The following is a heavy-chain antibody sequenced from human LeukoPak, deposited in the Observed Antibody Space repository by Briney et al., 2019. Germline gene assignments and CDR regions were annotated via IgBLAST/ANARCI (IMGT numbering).Heavy chain of an antibody. CDR3: ARRVLQNYYYYGMDV. D-gene: IGHD4/OR15-4a*01. CDR2: INPNSGDT. CDR1: GYTFTGYY. V-gene: IGHV1-2*02. Sequence: ASVKVSCKASGYTFTGYYMHWVRQASGQGLEWMGWINPNSGDTNYAQKFQGRVTMTRDTSISTAYMELSRLRSDDTAAYYCARRVLQNYYYYGMDVWGQGTTVTVSS. J-gene: IGHJ6*02.